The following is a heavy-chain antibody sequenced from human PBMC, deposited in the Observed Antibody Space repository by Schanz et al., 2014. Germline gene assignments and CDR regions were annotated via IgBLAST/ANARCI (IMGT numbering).Heavy chain of an antibody. J-gene: IGHJ1*01. Sequence: EVQLVESGGGLVKPGGSLRLSCAASEFTFSNAWMSWVRQAPGKGLEWVGRIKSKTDGGTTDYAAPVKGRFTISRDDSKNSLYLQMNSLKTEDTAVYYCTTPPRRGKYFQHWGQGTLVTVSS. CDR1: EFTFSNAW. CDR2: IKSKTDGGTT. V-gene: IGHV3-15*01. CDR3: TTPPRRGKYFQH.